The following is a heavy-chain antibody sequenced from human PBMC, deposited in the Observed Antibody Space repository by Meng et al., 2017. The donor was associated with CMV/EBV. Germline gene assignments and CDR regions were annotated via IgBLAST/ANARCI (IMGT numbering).Heavy chain of an antibody. J-gene: IGHJ6*02. Sequence: GGSLRLSCAASGFTFSSYEMNWVRQAPGKGLEWVSYISSSGSTIYYADSVKGRFTISRDNAKNSLYLQMNRLRAEDTAVYYCASFWSAYYYGMDVWGQGTTVTVSS. V-gene: IGHV3-48*03. CDR3: ASFWSAYYYGMDV. CDR1: GFTFSSYE. D-gene: IGHD3-3*01. CDR2: ISSSGSTI.